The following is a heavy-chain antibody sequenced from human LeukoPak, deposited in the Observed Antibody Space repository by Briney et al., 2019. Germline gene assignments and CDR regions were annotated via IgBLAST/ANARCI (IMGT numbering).Heavy chain of an antibody. V-gene: IGHV4-59*08. CDR2: IYYSGST. Sequence: SVTLSLTCTVSGASISSSYWSWIRQPPGKGLEWIGYIYYSGSTNYNPSLKSRVTISIDTSKNQFSLKLTSVTAADTAVYYCARRNDFGIWGQGTMVTVSS. J-gene: IGHJ3*02. CDR1: GASISSSY. CDR3: ARRNDFGI.